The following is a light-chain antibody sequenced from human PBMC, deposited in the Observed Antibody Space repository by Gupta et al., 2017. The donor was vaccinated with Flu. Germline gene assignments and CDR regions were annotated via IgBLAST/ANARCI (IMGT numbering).Light chain of an antibody. CDR1: SSNIGAGYD. Sequence: QSVLTQPPSVSGAPGQRVTLSCTGSSSNIGAGYDVHWYQQLPGTAPKLLIYANNHRPSGVPDRFSGSKSGTSASLAITGLQAQDEADYYCQSYDSSLSGYVFGTGTKVSVL. CDR2: ANN. CDR3: QSYDSSLSGYV. J-gene: IGLJ1*01. V-gene: IGLV1-40*01.